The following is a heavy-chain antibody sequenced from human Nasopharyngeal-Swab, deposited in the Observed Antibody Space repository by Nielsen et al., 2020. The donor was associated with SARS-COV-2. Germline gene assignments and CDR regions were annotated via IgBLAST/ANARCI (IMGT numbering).Heavy chain of an antibody. D-gene: IGHD6-13*01. V-gene: IGHV3-23*01. CDR3: AKRVGAAAGTLHFDY. CDR1: GFTFSSYA. CDR2: ISGSGGST. J-gene: IGHJ4*02. Sequence: GESQKISCADYGFTFSSYAMSWVSQAPGKGLEWVSAISGSGGSTYYADSVKGRFTISRDNSKNTLYLQMNSLRAEDTAVYYCAKRVGAAAGTLHFDYWGQGTLVTVSS.